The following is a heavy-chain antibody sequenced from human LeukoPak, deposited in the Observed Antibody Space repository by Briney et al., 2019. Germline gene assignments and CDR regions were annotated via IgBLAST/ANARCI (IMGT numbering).Heavy chain of an antibody. J-gene: IGHJ6*03. CDR3: AKEGSPPNFYYMDV. Sequence: GGSLRLSCAASGFTFSTNAMSWVRQAPGKGLEWVSGISVSGGHTFYADSVKGRFTISRDNSKNMLYVQMNSLRAEDTAVYYCAKEGSPPNFYYMDVWGKGATVTVSS. D-gene: IGHD6-19*01. V-gene: IGHV3-23*01. CDR2: ISVSGGHT. CDR1: GFTFSTNA.